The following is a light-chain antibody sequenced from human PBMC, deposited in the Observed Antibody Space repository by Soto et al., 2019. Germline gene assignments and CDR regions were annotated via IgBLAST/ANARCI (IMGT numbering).Light chain of an antibody. V-gene: IGLV4-69*01. J-gene: IGLJ2*01. CDR1: SGHSSYA. CDR2: LNNDGSH. CDR3: QTWGTGFQV. Sequence: QPVLTQSPSASASLGASVKLTCTLSSGHSSYAIAWHQKQPGKGPRYLMDLNNDGSHTKGDGIPDRFSDSSSGAERYLIISSLQSEDEADYYCQTWGTGFQVFGGGTQLTVL.